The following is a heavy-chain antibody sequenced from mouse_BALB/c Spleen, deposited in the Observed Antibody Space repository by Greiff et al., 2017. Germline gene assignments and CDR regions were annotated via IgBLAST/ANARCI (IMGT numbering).Heavy chain of an antibody. CDR1: GFNIKDTY. V-gene: IGHV14-3*02. Sequence: VQLQQSGAELVKPGASVKLSCTASGFNIKDTYMHWVKQRPEQGLEWIGRIDPANGNTKYDPKFQGKATITADTSSNTAYLQLSSLTSEDTAVYYCARRGDGYPAWFLYWGQGTLVTVAA. CDR2: IDPANGNT. D-gene: IGHD2-3*01. CDR3: ARRGDGYPAWFLY. J-gene: IGHJ3*01.